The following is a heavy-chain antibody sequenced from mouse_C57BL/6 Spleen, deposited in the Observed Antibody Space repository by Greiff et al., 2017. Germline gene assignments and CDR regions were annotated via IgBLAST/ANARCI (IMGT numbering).Heavy chain of an antibody. J-gene: IGHJ4*01. CDR1: GYTFTSYW. CDR2: IDPSDSYT. CDR3: ARSESSMDY. Sequence: QVQLQQPGAELVKPGASVKLSCKASGYTFTSYWMQWVKQRPGQGLEWIGEIDPSDSYTNYNQKFKGKATLTVDTSSSTAYMQLSSLTSEDSAVYYCARSESSMDYWGQGTSVTVSS. V-gene: IGHV1-50*01.